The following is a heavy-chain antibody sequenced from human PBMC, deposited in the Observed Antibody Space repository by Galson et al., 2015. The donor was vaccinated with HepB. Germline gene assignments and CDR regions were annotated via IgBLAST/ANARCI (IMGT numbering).Heavy chain of an antibody. Sequence: SLRLSCAASGFTFDDYALHWVRQAPGKGLEWVSSISWNSGSINYADSVKGRFIISRDTSKNHFSLKLSSVTAADTAVYYCARGQWPAHFDFWGQGILVTVSS. V-gene: IGHV3-9*01. J-gene: IGHJ4*02. CDR1: GFTFDDYA. CDR3: ARGQWPAHFDF. CDR2: ISWNSGSI. D-gene: IGHD6-19*01.